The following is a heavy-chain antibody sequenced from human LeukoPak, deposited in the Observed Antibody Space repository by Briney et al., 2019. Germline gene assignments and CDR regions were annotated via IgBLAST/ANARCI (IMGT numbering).Heavy chain of an antibody. J-gene: IGHJ6*02. V-gene: IGHV3-30-3*01. D-gene: IGHD1-1*01. CDR2: ISYDGSNK. Sequence: PGGSLRLSCAASGFTFSSYAMHWVRQAPGKGLEWVAVISYDGSNKYYADSVKGRFTISRDNSKNTLCLQMNSLRAEDTAVYYCARDQLGYYYGMDVWGQGTTVTVSS. CDR3: ARDQLGYYYGMDV. CDR1: GFTFSSYA.